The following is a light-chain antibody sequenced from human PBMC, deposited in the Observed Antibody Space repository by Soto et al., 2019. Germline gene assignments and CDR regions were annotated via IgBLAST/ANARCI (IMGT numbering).Light chain of an antibody. CDR2: DAS. CDR3: QQYDNLLLT. Sequence: DIQMTQSPSSLSASVGDRVTITCQASQDISNYLNWYQQKPGKAPKLLIYDASNLDTEVPSRFSESGSGTDFTFAISSLQPEDIATYYCQQYDNLLLTFGGGTKVEIK. J-gene: IGKJ4*01. V-gene: IGKV1-33*01. CDR1: QDISNY.